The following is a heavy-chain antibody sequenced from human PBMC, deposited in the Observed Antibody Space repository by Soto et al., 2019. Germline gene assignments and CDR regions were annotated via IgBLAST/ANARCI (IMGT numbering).Heavy chain of an antibody. V-gene: IGHV3-33*08. J-gene: IGHJ4*02. CDR3: ARGLLSLFDY. Sequence: PGGSLRLSCAASGFTFSNYGMHWVRRAPGKGLEWVAVIWYDGNNKYYADSVKGRFTISRDNSNNTLYVQMTSLRAEDTAVYYCARGLLSLFDYWGQGTLVTVSS. CDR1: GFTFSNYG. CDR2: IWYDGNNK.